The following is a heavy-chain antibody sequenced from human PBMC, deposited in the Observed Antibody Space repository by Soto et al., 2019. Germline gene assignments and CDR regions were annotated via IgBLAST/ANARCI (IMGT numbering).Heavy chain of an antibody. J-gene: IGHJ4*02. CDR1: GGSISRSRYY. Sequence: SETLSLTCTVSGGSISRSRYYRGWIRQPPGKGLEWIGSIYYSGSTYYNPSLKSRVTISVDRSKNQFSLKLTSVTAADTAVYYCARGAVVNFDSWGQGALVTVSS. V-gene: IGHV4-39*07. D-gene: IGHD3-22*01. CDR3: ARGAVVNFDS. CDR2: IYYSGST.